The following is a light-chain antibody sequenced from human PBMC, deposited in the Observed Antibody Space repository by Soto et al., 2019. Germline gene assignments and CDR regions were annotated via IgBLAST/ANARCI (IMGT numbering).Light chain of an antibody. V-gene: IGLV1-40*01. CDR2: GNS. CDR3: QSYDSSQSGLV. CDR1: RSNIGAGYD. J-gene: IGLJ3*02. Sequence: QSVLPPPPSVSGAPGQRVTISCTGSRSNIGAGYDVHWYQQLPGTAPKLLIYGNSNRHSGVPDRFSGSKSGTSASLAITGLQAEYEADYYCQSYDSSQSGLVFGGGTKLPVL.